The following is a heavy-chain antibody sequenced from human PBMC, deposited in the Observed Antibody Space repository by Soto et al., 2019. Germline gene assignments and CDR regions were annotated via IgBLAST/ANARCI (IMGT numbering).Heavy chain of an antibody. CDR3: ATGRGGTVRGAHDY. J-gene: IGHJ4*02. CDR1: GYTFTSYN. CDR2: VNPNNANT. V-gene: IGHV1-8*01. D-gene: IGHD3-10*01. Sequence: ASVKVSCKASGYTFTSYNINWVRQASGQGLEWMGWVNPNNANTGYTQKFQGRVTMTSNTSISTAYMVLNSLTPEDTAVYYCATGRGGTVRGAHDYWGQGTLVTVSS.